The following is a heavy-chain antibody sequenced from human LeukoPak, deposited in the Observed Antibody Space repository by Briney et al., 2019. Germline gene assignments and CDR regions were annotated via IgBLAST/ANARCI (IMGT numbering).Heavy chain of an antibody. V-gene: IGHV4-4*02. CDR2: IYHSGST. D-gene: IGHD2-2*01. CDR3: ARGGDYCSSTSCYGGYYGMDV. CDR1: GGSLSSSNW. Sequence: SETLSLTCAVSGGSLSSSNWWSWVRQPPGKGLEWIGEIYHSGSTYYNPSLKSRVTISVDRSKNQFSLKLSSVTAADTAVYYCARGGDYCSSTSCYGGYYGMDVWGQGTTVTVSS. J-gene: IGHJ6*02.